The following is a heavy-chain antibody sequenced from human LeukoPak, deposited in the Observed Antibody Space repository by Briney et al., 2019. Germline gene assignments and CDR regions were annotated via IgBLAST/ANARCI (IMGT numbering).Heavy chain of an antibody. D-gene: IGHD6-13*01. CDR1: GFTVSSNY. Sequence: GGSLRLSCAASGFTVSSNYMSWVRQAPGKGLEWVSVIYSGGSTYYADSVKGRFTISRDNSKNTLYLQMNSLRAEDTAVYYCAREHLSRGGYIDYWGQGTLVTVSS. J-gene: IGHJ4*02. CDR2: IYSGGST. CDR3: AREHLSRGGYIDY. V-gene: IGHV3-66*02.